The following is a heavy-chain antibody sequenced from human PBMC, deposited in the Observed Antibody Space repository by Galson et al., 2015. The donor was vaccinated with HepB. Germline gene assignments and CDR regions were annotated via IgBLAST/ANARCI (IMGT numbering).Heavy chain of an antibody. CDR3: ARDSYRAVGTFDI. V-gene: IGHV1-18*01. CDR1: GGTFSSYA. J-gene: IGHJ3*02. D-gene: IGHD3-16*02. Sequence: SVKVSCKASGGTFSSYAISWVRQAPGQGLEWMGWISAYNGNINYGQKFLGRATMTTDTSTSTAYMELRSLRSDDTAVYYCARDSYRAVGTFDIWGQGTVVTVSS. CDR2: ISAYNGNI.